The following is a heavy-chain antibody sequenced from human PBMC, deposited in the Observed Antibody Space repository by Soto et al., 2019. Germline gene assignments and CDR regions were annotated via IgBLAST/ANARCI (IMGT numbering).Heavy chain of an antibody. CDR2: ISGSGDST. Sequence: GGSLRLSCAASGFTFSSYAMSWVRQAPGKGLEWVSAISGSGDSTYYADSVKGRFTISRDNSKNTLYLQMNSLRAEDTAVYYCAKGGSSWYYFDYWGQGTLVTVSS. V-gene: IGHV3-23*01. J-gene: IGHJ4*02. CDR1: GFTFSSYA. D-gene: IGHD6-13*01. CDR3: AKGGSSWYYFDY.